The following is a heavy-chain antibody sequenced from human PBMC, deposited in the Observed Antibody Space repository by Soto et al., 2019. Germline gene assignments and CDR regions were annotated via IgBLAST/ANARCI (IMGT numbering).Heavy chain of an antibody. D-gene: IGHD3-10*01. J-gene: IGHJ4*02. V-gene: IGHV4-31*03. CDR1: GGSISSGGYY. Sequence: SPTLSLPCTVSGGSISSGGYYRSWIRQHPGKGLEWIGYIYYSGSTYYNPSLKSRVTISVDTSKNQFSLKLSSVTAADTAVYYCARDRRWFGELFRTETYYFDYWGQGTLVTVSS. CDR3: ARDRRWFGELFRTETYYFDY. CDR2: IYYSGST.